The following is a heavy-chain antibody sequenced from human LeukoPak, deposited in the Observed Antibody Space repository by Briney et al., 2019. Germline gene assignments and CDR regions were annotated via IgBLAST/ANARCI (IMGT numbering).Heavy chain of an antibody. V-gene: IGHV3-23*01. D-gene: IGHD3-22*01. CDR2: ISGSGGST. J-gene: IGHJ4*02. CDR1: GFTFSSYA. Sequence: GGSLRLSCAASGFTFSSYAMSWVRQAPGKGLEWVSAISGSGGSTYYADSVKGRFTISRDNSKNTLYLQMNSLRAEDTAVYYCAKAQGYYYESSGYYYFDYWGQGTLVTVSS. CDR3: AKAQGYYYESSGYYYFDY.